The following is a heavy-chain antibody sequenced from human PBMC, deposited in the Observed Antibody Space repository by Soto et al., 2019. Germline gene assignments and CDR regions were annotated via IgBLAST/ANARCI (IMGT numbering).Heavy chain of an antibody. V-gene: IGHV1-46*04. Sequence: QVQLVQSGAEVKKPGASVKVSCKASGYTFTSYYMHWVRQAPGQGLEWMGIINPSGGSTSYAQKLQGRVTMARGMSTRTVEMELGSLRAEGTAGYYCARVLKGYSSGWSLDLCYWGQGALVTVSS. D-gene: IGHD6-19*01. CDR1: GYTFTSYY. CDR3: ARVLKGYSSGWSLDLCY. J-gene: IGHJ4*02. CDR2: INPSGGST.